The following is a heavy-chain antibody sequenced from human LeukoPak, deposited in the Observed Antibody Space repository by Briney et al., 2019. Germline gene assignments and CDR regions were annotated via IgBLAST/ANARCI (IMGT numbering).Heavy chain of an antibody. CDR1: GFTFSNYA. V-gene: IGHV3-23*01. D-gene: IGHD3-10*02. CDR3: AELGITMIGGV. CDR2: ISSSGDRT. J-gene: IGHJ6*04. Sequence: GGSLRLSCAASGFTFSNYAMSWVRQAPGGGPEWVSAISSSGDRTYYADSVKGRFTISRDNSKNTLYLQMNSLRAEDTAVYYCAELGITMIGGVWGKGTTVTVSS.